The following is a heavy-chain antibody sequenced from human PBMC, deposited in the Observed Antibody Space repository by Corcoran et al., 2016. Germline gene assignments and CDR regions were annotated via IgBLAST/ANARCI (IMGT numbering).Heavy chain of an antibody. CDR2: IIHIFGTA. CDR3: ARVPAAIRYYGMDV. V-gene: IGHV1-69*01. D-gene: IGHD2-2*01. J-gene: IGHJ6*02. CDR1: GGTFSSYA. Sequence: QVQLVQSGAEVKKPGSSVKVSCKASGGTFSSYAISWVRQAPGQELEWMGGIIHIFGTANYAQKFQGRVTITADESTSTAYMELSSLRSEDTAVYYCARVPAAIRYYGMDVWGQGTTVTVSS.